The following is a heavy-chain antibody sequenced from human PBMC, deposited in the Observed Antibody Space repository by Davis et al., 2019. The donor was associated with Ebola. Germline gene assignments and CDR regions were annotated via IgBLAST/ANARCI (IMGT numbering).Heavy chain of an antibody. CDR1: GFTFSDYY. Sequence: GESLKISCAASGFTFSDYYMNWIRQAPGKGLEWVSYISSSGTTMYYADSVKGRFTISRDHAKSSLYLQMNSLRDEDTAVYYCTREFLGETPDQAGYFDLWGRGTLVTVSS. CDR2: ISSSGTTM. CDR3: TREFLGETPDQAGYFDL. V-gene: IGHV3-11*01. J-gene: IGHJ2*01. D-gene: IGHD2-21*01.